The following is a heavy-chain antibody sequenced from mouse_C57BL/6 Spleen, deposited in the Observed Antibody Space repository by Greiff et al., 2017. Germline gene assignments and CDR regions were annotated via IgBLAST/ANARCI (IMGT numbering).Heavy chain of an antibody. J-gene: IGHJ4*01. CDR3: ARSSNYEVDY. D-gene: IGHD2-5*01. CDR2: IDPSDSYT. CDR1: GYTFTSYW. V-gene: IGHV1-59*01. Sequence: VQLQQPGAELVRPGTSVKLSCKASGYTFTSYWMHWVKQRPGQGLEWIGVIDPSDSYTNYNQKFKGKATLTVDTSSSTAYMQLSSLTSEDSAVYYCARSSNYEVDYWGQGTSVTVSS.